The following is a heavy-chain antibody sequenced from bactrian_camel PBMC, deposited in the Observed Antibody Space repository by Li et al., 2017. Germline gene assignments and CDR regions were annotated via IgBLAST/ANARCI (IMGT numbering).Heavy chain of an antibody. Sequence: VQLVESGGGSVQAGGSLRLSCVVSGATVSSRRMSWFRQASGKEREGVATIFRVADSSYYSNAVKGRFTISHGTAENMVWLQMDRLRPEDTAMYYCAATLVSGGDCLTWPVEQYHYRGQGTQVTVS. D-gene: IGHD1*01. CDR1: GATVSSRR. V-gene: IGHV3S40*01. CDR2: IFRVADSS. J-gene: IGHJ4*01. CDR3: AATLVSGGDCLTWPVEQYHY.